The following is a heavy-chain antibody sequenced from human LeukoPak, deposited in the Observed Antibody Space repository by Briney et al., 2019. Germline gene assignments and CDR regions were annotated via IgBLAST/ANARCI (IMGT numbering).Heavy chain of an antibody. CDR1: GFTVSSKY. D-gene: IGHD3-22*01. CDR2: FYSSGTT. V-gene: IGHV3-53*01. Sequence: GGSLRLSCVVSGFTVSSKYMTWVRQAPGKGLEWVSVFYSSGTTNYADSVKGRFIISRDNSKNTLYLQMNSLRAEDTAVYYCARSTGDSSGYWVDAFDIWGQGTMVTVSS. CDR3: ARSTGDSSGYWVDAFDI. J-gene: IGHJ3*02.